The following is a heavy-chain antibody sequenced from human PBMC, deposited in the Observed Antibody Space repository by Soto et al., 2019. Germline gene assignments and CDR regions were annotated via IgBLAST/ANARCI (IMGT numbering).Heavy chain of an antibody. CDR3: GRIYDDSSGYSTIYYYYGMDV. CDR1: GGTFSSYA. V-gene: IGHV1-69*06. CDR2: IIPIFGTA. D-gene: IGHD3-22*01. J-gene: IGHJ6*02. Sequence: SVKVSCKASGGTFSSYAISWVRQAPGQGLEWMGGIIPIFGTANYAQKFQGRVTITADKSTSTAYMELSSLRSEDTALYYCGRIYDDSSGYSTIYYYYGMDVWGQGTTVTVSS.